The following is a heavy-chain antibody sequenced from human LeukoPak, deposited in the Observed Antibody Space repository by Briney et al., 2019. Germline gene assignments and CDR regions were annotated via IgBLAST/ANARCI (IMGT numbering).Heavy chain of an antibody. D-gene: IGHD2-21*01. J-gene: IGHJ4*02. V-gene: IGHV1-24*01. CDR2: FDPEDGET. CDR1: GYTLTELS. CDR3: AREEGLDCGGDCYYFDY. Sequence: ASVKVSCKVSGYTLTELSMHWVRQAPGKGLEWMGGFDPEDGETIYAQKFQGRATMTEDTSTDTAYMELSSLRSEDTAVYYCAREEGLDCGGDCYYFDYWGQGTLVTVSS.